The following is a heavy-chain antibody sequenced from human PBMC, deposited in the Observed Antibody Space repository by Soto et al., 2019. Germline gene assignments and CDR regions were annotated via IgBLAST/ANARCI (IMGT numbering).Heavy chain of an antibody. J-gene: IGHJ4*02. Sequence: EVQLVESGGDLVQPGGSLRLSCAASGFTFSRYEMNWVRQAPGKGLEWISYISTSGSTIYYADSVKGRFTISRDNSKHSLDLQMNSLRAEETAVYYCARELAAAGSFDYWGQGTLVTVSS. V-gene: IGHV3-48*03. CDR1: GFTFSRYE. CDR3: ARELAAAGSFDY. CDR2: ISTSGSTI. D-gene: IGHD6-13*01.